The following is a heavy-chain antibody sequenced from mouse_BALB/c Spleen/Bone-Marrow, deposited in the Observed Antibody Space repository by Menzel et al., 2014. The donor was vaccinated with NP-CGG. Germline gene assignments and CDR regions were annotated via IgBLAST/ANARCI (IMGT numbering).Heavy chain of an antibody. CDR3: ARHSDYDYFDY. Sequence: EVMLVESGGGLVQPGGSLKLSCAPSGFTFSDYYMYWVRQTPEKRLEWVAYISNGGGSTYYPDTVKGRFTISRDNAKNTLYLQMSRLKSEDTAMYHCARHSDYDYFDYWGQGTTLTVSS. CDR2: ISNGGGST. CDR1: GFTFSDYY. D-gene: IGHD2-4*01. J-gene: IGHJ2*01. V-gene: IGHV5-12*01.